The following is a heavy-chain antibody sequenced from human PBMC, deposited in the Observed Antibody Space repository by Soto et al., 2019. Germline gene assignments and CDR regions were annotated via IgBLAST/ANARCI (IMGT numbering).Heavy chain of an antibody. CDR2: ISSNGGST. Sequence: PGGSLRLSCAASGFTFSSYAMHWVRQAPGKGLEYVSAISSNGGSTYYADSVKGRFTISRDNSKNTLYLQMSSLRAEDTAVYYCAKSVYNWNDGFFDYWGQGTLVTVS. D-gene: IGHD1-1*01. CDR3: AKSVYNWNDGFFDY. V-gene: IGHV3-64*02. CDR1: GFTFSSYA. J-gene: IGHJ4*02.